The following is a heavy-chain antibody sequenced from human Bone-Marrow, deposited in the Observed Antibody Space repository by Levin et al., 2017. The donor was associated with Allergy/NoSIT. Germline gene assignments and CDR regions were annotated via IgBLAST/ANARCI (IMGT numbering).Heavy chain of an antibody. CDR2: SWFDGTEG. V-gene: IGHV3-33*01. CDR1: GFTFSGYV. J-gene: IGHJ4*02. CDR3: ARDEGDDTRGYYFDY. Sequence: GESLKISCATSGFTFSGYVIHWVRQAPGKGLEWVALSWFDGTEGYYADSVKGRFTISRDNSKNTLYLQMNNLRAEDTALYYCARDEGDDTRGYYFDYWGQGTLVTVSS. D-gene: IGHD3-22*01.